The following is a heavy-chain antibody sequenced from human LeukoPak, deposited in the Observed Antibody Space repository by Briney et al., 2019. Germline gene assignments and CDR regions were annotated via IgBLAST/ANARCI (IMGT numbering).Heavy chain of an antibody. CDR3: AKGGGYSSSISAFDI. D-gene: IGHD6-6*01. CDR2: ISSSSSTI. V-gene: IGHV3-48*04. J-gene: IGHJ3*02. Sequence: SGGSLRLSCAASGFTFSSYSMNWVRQAPGKGLEWVSYISSSSSTIYYADSVKGRFTISRDNAKNSLYLQMNSLRAEDTAVYYCAKGGGYSSSISAFDIWGQGTMVTVSS. CDR1: GFTFSSYS.